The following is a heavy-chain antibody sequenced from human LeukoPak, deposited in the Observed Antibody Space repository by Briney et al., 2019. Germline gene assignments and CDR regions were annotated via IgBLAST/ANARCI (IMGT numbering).Heavy chain of an antibody. J-gene: IGHJ3*02. CDR3: ARDLQPDDAFDI. CDR1: GFTFSSYS. Sequence: GSLRLSCAASGFTFSSYSMNWVRQAPGKGLEWVSSISSSSSYIYYADSVKGRFTNSRDNAKNSLYLQMNSLRAEDTAVYYCARDLQPDDAFDIWGQGTMVTVSS. V-gene: IGHV3-21*01. CDR2: ISSSSSYI.